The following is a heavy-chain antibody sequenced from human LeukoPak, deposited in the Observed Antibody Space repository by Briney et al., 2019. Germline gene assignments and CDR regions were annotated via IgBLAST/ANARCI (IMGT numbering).Heavy chain of an antibody. V-gene: IGHV4-38-2*01. CDR3: ARVSMVRGVILDY. J-gene: IGHJ4*01. D-gene: IGHD3-10*01. CDR2: IYHSGST. Sequence: SETLSLTCAVSGYSMSSGYYWGWVRQPPGKGLESIGSIYHSGSTYYNPSLKSRVTISVDTSKNQFSLKLSSVTAADTAVYYCARVSMVRGVILDYWGHGSLVTVSS. CDR1: GYSMSSGYY.